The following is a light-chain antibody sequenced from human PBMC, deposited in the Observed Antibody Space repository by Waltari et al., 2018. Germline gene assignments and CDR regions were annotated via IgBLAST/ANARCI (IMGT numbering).Light chain of an antibody. CDR3: QQYSSSSRT. V-gene: IGKV1-5*03. CDR1: QSISNW. J-gene: IGKJ1*01. Sequence: DIQMTQSPSTLSASVGDRVTITCRASQSISNWLAWYQQKPGKAPNLLIYKASSLESGVPSRFSASGSGTEFTLTISSLQPVDFATYYCQQYSSSSRTFGQGTKVEIK. CDR2: KAS.